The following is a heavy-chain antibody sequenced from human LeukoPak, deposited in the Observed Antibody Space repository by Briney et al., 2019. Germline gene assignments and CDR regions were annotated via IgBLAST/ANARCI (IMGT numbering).Heavy chain of an antibody. CDR2: ISAYNGNT. CDR3: ASLLAAFDI. J-gene: IGHJ3*02. Sequence: GASVKVSCKASGYTFTSYGISWVRQAPGQGLEWMGWISAYNGNTNYAQKLQGRFTISRDNAKNSLYLQMNSLRAEDTALYYCASLLAAFDIWGQGTMATVSS. CDR1: GYTFTSYG. V-gene: IGHV1-18*04.